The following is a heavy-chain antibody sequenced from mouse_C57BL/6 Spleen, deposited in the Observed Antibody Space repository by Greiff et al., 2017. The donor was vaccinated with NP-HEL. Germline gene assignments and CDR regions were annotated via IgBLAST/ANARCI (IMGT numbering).Heavy chain of an antibody. Sequence: EVKLVESGGGLVKPGGSLKLSCAASGFTFSSYAMSWVRQTPEKRLEWVATISDGGSYTYYPDNVKGRFTISRDNAKNNLYLQMSHLKSEDTAMYYCARDYYGSSYGYCDVWGTGTTVTVSS. CDR3: ARDYYGSSYGYCDV. V-gene: IGHV5-4*01. CDR1: GFTFSSYA. J-gene: IGHJ1*03. D-gene: IGHD1-1*01. CDR2: ISDGGSYT.